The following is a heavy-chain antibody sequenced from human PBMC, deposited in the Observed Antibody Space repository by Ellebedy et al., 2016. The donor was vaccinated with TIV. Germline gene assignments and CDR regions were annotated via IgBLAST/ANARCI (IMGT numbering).Heavy chain of an antibody. Sequence: ASVKVSXXASGYTFTSYGISWVRQAPGQGLEWMGWISAYNGNTNYAQKLQGRVTMTTDTSTSTAYMELRSLRSDDTAVYYCASYSSGWGNWFDPWGQGTLVTVSS. CDR3: ASYSSGWGNWFDP. V-gene: IGHV1-18*01. CDR2: ISAYNGNT. J-gene: IGHJ5*02. D-gene: IGHD6-19*01. CDR1: GYTFTSYG.